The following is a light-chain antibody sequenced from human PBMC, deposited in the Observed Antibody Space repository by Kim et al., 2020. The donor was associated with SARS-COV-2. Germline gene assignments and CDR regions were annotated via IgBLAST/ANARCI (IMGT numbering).Light chain of an antibody. J-gene: IGKJ4*01. Sequence: EIVLTQSPGTLSLSPGERATLSCRASQSVSSSYLAWYQQKPGQAPRLLIYGASSRATGIPDRFSGSGSGTGFTLTISRLEPEDFAVYYGKQYGSSPLTFGGGTKVEIK. CDR2: GAS. CDR3: KQYGSSPLT. CDR1: QSVSSSY. V-gene: IGKV3-20*01.